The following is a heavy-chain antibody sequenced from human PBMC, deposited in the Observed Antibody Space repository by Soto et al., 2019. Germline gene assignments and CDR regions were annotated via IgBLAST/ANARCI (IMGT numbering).Heavy chain of an antibody. Sequence: SETLSLTCTVSGGSISSSTYYWGWMRQPPGKGLEWIASFFIGGNTYYNPSLKSRVTISVDTSKNQFSLKLSSVTAADTAVYYCARRTSLGYCSGGSCYGPARFAPWGQGTLVTVSS. V-gene: IGHV4-39*01. CDR2: FFIGGNT. CDR3: ARRTSLGYCSGGSCYGPARFAP. D-gene: IGHD2-15*01. J-gene: IGHJ5*02. CDR1: GGSISSSTYY.